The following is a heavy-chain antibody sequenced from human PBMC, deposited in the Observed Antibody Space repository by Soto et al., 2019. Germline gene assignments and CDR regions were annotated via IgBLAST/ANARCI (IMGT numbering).Heavy chain of an antibody. V-gene: IGHV1-69*01. D-gene: IGHD6-6*01. J-gene: IGHJ6*02. CDR3: ASLNMYRSSSSFSMDV. Sequence: QVQLVQSGAEVKKPGSSVKVSCKASGGTFSSYAISWVRQAPGQGLEWMGGIIPIFGTANYAQKFQGRVTITADESTSTAYMELSSLRSEDTAVYYCASLNMYRSSSSFSMDVWGQGTTVTVSS. CDR1: GGTFSSYA. CDR2: IIPIFGTA.